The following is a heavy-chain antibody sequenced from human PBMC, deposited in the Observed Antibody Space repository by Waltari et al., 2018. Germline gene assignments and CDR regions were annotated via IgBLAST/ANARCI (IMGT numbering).Heavy chain of an antibody. CDR2: IRYDGSNK. V-gene: IGHV3-30*02. J-gene: IGHJ4*02. Sequence: QVQLVESGGGVVQPGGSLRLSCAASGFTFSSYGMHWVRQAPGKGLEWVAFIRYDGSNKYYADSVKGRFTISRDNSKNTLYLQMNSLRAEDTAVYYCAPVGGMAREQRDYWGQGTLVTVSS. CDR1: GFTFSSYG. D-gene: IGHD2-21*01. CDR3: APVGGMAREQRDY.